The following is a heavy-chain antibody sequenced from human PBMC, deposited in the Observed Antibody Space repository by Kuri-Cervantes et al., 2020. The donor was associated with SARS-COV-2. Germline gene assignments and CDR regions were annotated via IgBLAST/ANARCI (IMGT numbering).Heavy chain of an antibody. D-gene: IGHD3-22*01. CDR2: INHSGST. J-gene: IGHJ2*01. CDR1: GGSFSGYY. Sequence: ESLKISCAVYGGSFSGYYWSWIRQPPGKGLEWIGEINHSGSTNYNPSLKSRVTISVDTSRNQFSLKLSSVTAADTAVYYCARGWYYDSNGHHRGWYFDLWGRGTLVTVSS. V-gene: IGHV4-34*01. CDR3: ARGWYYDSNGHHRGWYFDL.